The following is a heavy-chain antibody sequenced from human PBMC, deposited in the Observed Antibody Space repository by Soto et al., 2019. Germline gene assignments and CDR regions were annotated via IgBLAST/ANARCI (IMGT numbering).Heavy chain of an antibody. V-gene: IGHV3-43*01. CDR2: ISWDGSRT. D-gene: IGHD4-17*01. Sequence: VQLVESGGAVVHPGGSLRLSCAASGFEFDDYSMHWVRQTPAKRLEWVSLISWDGSRTNYADSVRGRFTISRDSSKNSLYLQMNSLRTEDTGMYYCAAADYGDYPNWFDPWGQGTLVTVSS. J-gene: IGHJ5*02. CDR1: GFEFDDYS. CDR3: AAADYGDYPNWFDP.